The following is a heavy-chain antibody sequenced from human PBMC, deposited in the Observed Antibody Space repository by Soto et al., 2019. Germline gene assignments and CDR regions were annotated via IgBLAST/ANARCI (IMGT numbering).Heavy chain of an antibody. V-gene: IGHV4-34*01. CDR1: GGSFSGYY. J-gene: IGHJ4*02. CDR3: ARGVVVVVAASNFDY. D-gene: IGHD2-15*01. CDR2: INHSGST. Sequence: SETLSLTCAVCGGSFSGYYWSWIRQPPGKGLEWIGEINHSGSTNYNPSLKSRVTISVDTSKNQFSLKLSSVTAADTAVYYCARGVVVVVAASNFDYWGQGTMVTVSS.